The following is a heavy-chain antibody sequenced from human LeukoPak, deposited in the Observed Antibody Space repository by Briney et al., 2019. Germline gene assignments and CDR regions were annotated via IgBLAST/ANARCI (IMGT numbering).Heavy chain of an antibody. Sequence: PGGSLRLSCAACGFTFSSYDMHWVRQATGKGLKWVSAIGTAGDTYYPGSVKGRFTISRENAKNSLYLQMNSLRAGDTAVYYCARGLAVAGSVFDYWGQGTLVTVSS. CDR3: ARGLAVAGSVFDY. CDR1: GFTFSSYD. V-gene: IGHV3-13*01. D-gene: IGHD6-19*01. J-gene: IGHJ4*02. CDR2: IGTAGDT.